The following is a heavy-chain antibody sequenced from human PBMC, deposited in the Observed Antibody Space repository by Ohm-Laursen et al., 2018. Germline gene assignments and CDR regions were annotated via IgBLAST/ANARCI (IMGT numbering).Heavy chain of an antibody. D-gene: IGHD3-9*01. CDR1: GFSFSSYA. J-gene: IGHJ4*02. CDR3: AKGMLRYFDF. Sequence: SLRLSCSASGFSFSSYAMTWVRQAPGKGLEWVSGISGSGGIIYYADSVKGRFTISRDNSKNTLYLQINSLRAEDTALYYCAKGMLRYFDFWGQGTLVTVSS. CDR2: ISGSGGII. V-gene: IGHV3-23*01.